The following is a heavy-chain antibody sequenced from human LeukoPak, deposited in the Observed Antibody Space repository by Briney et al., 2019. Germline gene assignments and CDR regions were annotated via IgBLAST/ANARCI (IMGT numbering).Heavy chain of an antibody. CDR2: IYPGDSDA. V-gene: IGHV5-51*01. Sequence: GESLKISCKGSGYNFTSYWIGWVRQMPGKGLEWMEIIYPGDSDARYSPSFQGQVTISADKSISTAYLQWSSLKASDTAMYYCARQGSSSGWYGGRAGYFDYWGQGILVTVSS. CDR1: GYNFTSYW. J-gene: IGHJ4*02. D-gene: IGHD6-19*01. CDR3: ARQGSSSGWYGGRAGYFDY.